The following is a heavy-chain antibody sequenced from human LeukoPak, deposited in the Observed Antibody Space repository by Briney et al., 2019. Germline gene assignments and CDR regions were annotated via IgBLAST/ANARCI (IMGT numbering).Heavy chain of an antibody. Sequence: GGSLRLSCAASGFTFSSYAMHWVRQAPGKGLEWVAVISYDGSNKYYADSVKGRFTISRDNSKNTLYLQMNSLRAEDTAVYYCAKEEGYAWGQGTLVTVSS. D-gene: IGHD5-12*01. V-gene: IGHV3-30-3*01. CDR2: ISYDGSNK. J-gene: IGHJ5*02. CDR3: AKEEGYA. CDR1: GFTFSSYA.